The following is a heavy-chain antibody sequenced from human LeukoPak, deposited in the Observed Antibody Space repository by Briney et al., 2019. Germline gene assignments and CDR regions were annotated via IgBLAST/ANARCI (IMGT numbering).Heavy chain of an antibody. Sequence: GGSLRLSCAASGFTFSAYNMNWVRQAPGKGLEWISYISSGSGAMYYADSVKGRFAISRDNAKNSLYLQMNGLRDEDTAEYYCARVGSGGSSGSDYWGQGTLVTVSS. CDR3: ARVGSGGSSGSDY. J-gene: IGHJ4*02. D-gene: IGHD4-23*01. V-gene: IGHV3-48*02. CDR2: ISSGSGAM. CDR1: GFTFSAYN.